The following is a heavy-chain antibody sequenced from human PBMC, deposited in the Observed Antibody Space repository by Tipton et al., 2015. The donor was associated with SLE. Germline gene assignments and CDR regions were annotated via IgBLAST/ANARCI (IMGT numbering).Heavy chain of an antibody. D-gene: IGHD5-18*01. V-gene: IGHV4-59*01. CDR2: VYDTERP. Sequence: TLSLTCSVTGDSIRGSYWNWIRQSPGKGLEWIGYVYDTERPIYNPSLQSRVTISSDMSKSQLSLRLTSVTVADTGVYYCARATDTAMAAGWFASWGQGTLVTVSS. CDR1: GDSIRGSY. J-gene: IGHJ5*01. CDR3: ARATDTAMAAGWFAS.